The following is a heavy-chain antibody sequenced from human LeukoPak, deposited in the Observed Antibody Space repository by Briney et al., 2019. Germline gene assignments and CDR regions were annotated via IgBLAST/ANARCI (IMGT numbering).Heavy chain of an antibody. D-gene: IGHD6-19*01. J-gene: IGHJ6*03. CDR1: GYTFTGYY. V-gene: IGHV1-2*02. CDR3: ARRIAVADAFYYYYYMDV. Sequence: ASVKVSCKASGYTFTGYYMHWVRQAPGQGLEWMGWINPNSGGTNYAQKFQGRVTMTRDTSISTAYMELSRLRSDDTAVYYCARRIAVADAFYYYYYMDVWGKGTTVTVSS. CDR2: INPNSGGT.